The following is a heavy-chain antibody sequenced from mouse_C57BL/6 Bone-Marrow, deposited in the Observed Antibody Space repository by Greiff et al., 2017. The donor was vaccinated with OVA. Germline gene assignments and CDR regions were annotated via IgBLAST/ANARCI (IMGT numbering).Heavy chain of an antibody. V-gene: IGHV1-81*01. Sequence: QVQLQQSGAELARPGASVKLSCKASGYPFTSYGISWVKQRTGQGLEWIGEIYPRSGNTYYNEKFKGKATLTADKSSSTAYMELRSLTSEDSAVYFCALIYYDYDQGYYCDYWGQGTTLTVAS. CDR2: IYPRSGNT. CDR1: GYPFTSYG. CDR3: ALIYYDYDQGYYCDY. D-gene: IGHD2-4*01. J-gene: IGHJ2*01.